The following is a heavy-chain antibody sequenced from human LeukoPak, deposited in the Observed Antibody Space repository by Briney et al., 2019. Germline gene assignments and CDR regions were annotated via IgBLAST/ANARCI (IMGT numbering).Heavy chain of an antibody. CDR2: IWDDEITK. CDR1: GFTFGTYG. V-gene: IGHV3-33*01. D-gene: IGHD3-22*01. Sequence: GWSLRLSWAASGFTFGTYGMHWVRQAPGKGLEWVANIWDDEITKYSADYVKGRFTISRDNSKSTLYLQMNSLRAEDTAVYYCARKKDTFDFYDSSGLDYWGQGALVTVSS. J-gene: IGHJ4*02. CDR3: ARKKDTFDFYDSSGLDY.